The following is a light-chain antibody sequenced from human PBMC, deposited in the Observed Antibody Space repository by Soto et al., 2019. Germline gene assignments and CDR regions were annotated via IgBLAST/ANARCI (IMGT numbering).Light chain of an antibody. J-gene: IGKJ3*01. CDR1: QSIKNW. Sequence: DIQMTQSPSTLSESVGDRVTITCRASQSIKNWLAWYQQKTGEAPKLLIYKASTLESGVPSRFSGSGSGTEFTLTISCLQPDDVATYHCQQYNSYSQFTFGPGTKVDIK. V-gene: IGKV1-5*03. CDR2: KAS. CDR3: QQYNSYSQFT.